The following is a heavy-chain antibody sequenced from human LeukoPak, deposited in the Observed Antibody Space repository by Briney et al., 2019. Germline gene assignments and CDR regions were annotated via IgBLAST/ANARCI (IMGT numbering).Heavy chain of an antibody. D-gene: IGHD6-13*01. J-gene: IGHJ4*02. CDR3: AGKQVVGGYFDY. CDR2: IYDSGSS. V-gene: IGHV4-59*01. CDR1: GGSIRGYY. Sequence: PSETLSLTCSVSGGSIRGYYWSWIRQPPGKGLEWIGYIYDSGSSKYNPSLKSRVTISVDTSKNQFSLKLRDVTAADTAVYFCAGKQVVGGYFDYWGQGTLVTVSS.